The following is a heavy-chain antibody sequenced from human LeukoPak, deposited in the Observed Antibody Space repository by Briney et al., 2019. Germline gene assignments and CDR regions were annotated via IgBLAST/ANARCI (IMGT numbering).Heavy chain of an antibody. D-gene: IGHD3-22*01. CDR2: MNPNSGNA. CDR3: ARGQHHYDGSGSSYSFDD. Sequence: GASVKVSCKASGYTFTSYDISWVRLATGQGLEWMGWMNPNSGNAGYAQKFQGRLTMTMKTSISTAYMELSSLRSGDTAVYYCARGQHHYDGSGSSYSFDDWGQGTPVTVSS. V-gene: IGHV1-8*01. CDR1: GYTFTSYD. J-gene: IGHJ4*02.